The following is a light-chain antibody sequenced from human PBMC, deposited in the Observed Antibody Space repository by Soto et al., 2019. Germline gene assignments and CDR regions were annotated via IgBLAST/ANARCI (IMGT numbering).Light chain of an antibody. CDR2: AAS. V-gene: IGKV1-12*01. CDR3: QQANSFPYT. Sequence: DIQMTQSPSSVSASVGDRVTITCRASQGISSWLDWYQQKPGKAPKLLISAASSLQSGVPSRFSGSGSGTDFTLTISSLQPEDFATYYCQQANSFPYTFGQGTKLEIK. J-gene: IGKJ2*01. CDR1: QGISSW.